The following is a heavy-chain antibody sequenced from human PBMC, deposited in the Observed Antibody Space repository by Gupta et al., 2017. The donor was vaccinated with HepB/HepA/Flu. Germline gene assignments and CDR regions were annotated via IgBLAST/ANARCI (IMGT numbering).Heavy chain of an antibody. CDR1: GFTFSSST. V-gene: IGHV3-21*06. CDR3: ARVPSGYTTNWNIDY. Sequence: EVQLVESGGGLVKPGGSLRLSCAASGFTFSSSTMNWVRQAPGKGLEWVSFISSGSGYIYYADSVKGRFTISRDNAKNSVYLQMNSRRAEDTAVYYCARVPSGYTTNWNIDYGGQGTLVTVSS. D-gene: IGHD1-1*01. CDR2: ISSGSGYI. J-gene: IGHJ4*02.